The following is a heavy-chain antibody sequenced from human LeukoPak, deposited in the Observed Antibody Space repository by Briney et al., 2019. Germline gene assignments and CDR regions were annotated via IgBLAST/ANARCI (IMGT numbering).Heavy chain of an antibody. J-gene: IGHJ4*02. CDR3: ASGRNYYHTSHYRIGGFDY. Sequence: GASVKVSCKASGYTFTNFAMNWVRQAPGQGLEWMGWINTNTGNPAYAQGFTGRLVFSLDTSVNTAFLQISSLKAEDTAVYYCASGRNYYHTSHYRIGGFDYWGQGTLVTVSS. CDR2: INTNTGNP. CDR1: GYTFTNFA. D-gene: IGHD3-22*01. V-gene: IGHV7-4-1*02.